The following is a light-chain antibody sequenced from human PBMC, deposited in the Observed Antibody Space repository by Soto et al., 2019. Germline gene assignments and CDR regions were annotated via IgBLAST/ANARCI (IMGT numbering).Light chain of an antibody. CDR2: GAS. CDR1: QDISSA. Sequence: SQLTQSPSYLSASVGDRVTITCRASQDISSALAWYQQKPGKAPKLLIYGASNLESGVPSRFSGSGSGTDFTLTITSLQPEDFAAFYCQQFSSYPVTFGQGTRLESK. J-gene: IGKJ5*01. CDR3: QQFSSYPVT. V-gene: IGKV1-13*02.